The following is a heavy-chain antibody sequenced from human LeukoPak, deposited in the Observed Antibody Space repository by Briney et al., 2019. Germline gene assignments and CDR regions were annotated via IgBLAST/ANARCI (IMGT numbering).Heavy chain of an antibody. Sequence: GGSLRLSCAASGFPFRDYYMTWIRQAPGKGLEWISYISRSGDSLYYADSVEGRFTISRDNAKNSLYLQMNSLRAEDTAVFYCARDQYDTWSRRGNFDSWGQGTLVIVSS. J-gene: IGHJ4*02. CDR2: ISRSGDSL. CDR1: GFPFRDYY. CDR3: ARDQYDTWSRRGNFDS. D-gene: IGHD3-3*01. V-gene: IGHV3-11*01.